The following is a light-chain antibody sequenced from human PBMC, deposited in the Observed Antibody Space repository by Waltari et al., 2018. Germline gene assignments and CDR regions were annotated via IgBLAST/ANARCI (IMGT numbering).Light chain of an antibody. Sequence: EIVLAQSPGTLSLSPGERATLPCRASQSVSRALAWYQPKPGQAPRLLLYGASSRATGIPDRFSGSGSGTDFSLTISRLEPEDFAVYFCQHYVRLPATFGQGTKVEIK. J-gene: IGKJ1*01. V-gene: IGKV3-20*01. CDR1: QSVSRA. CDR3: QHYVRLPAT. CDR2: GAS.